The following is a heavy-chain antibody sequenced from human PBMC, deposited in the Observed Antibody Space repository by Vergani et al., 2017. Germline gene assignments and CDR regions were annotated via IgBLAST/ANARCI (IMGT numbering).Heavy chain of an antibody. CDR1: GFSLSNVRMG. CDR2: IFSNDET. V-gene: IGHV2-26*01. D-gene: IGHD3-9*01. Sequence: QVTLKESGPVLVKPTETLTLTCTVSGFSLSNVRMGVSWIRQPPGKALVWLAHIFSNDETSYSTSLKSRVTISKDTSKSQVVLSMTNMDPVDTATYYCARIRFDALTFDYWGQGTLVTVSS. J-gene: IGHJ4*02. CDR3: ARIRFDALTFDY.